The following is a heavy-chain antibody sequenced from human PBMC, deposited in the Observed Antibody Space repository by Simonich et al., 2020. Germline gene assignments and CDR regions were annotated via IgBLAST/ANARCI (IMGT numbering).Heavy chain of an antibody. CDR3: ARDPVVPAAIRNAFDI. CDR1: GYTFTGYY. V-gene: IGHV1-2*02. D-gene: IGHD2-2*01. J-gene: IGHJ3*02. Sequence: QVQLVQSGAEVKKPGASVKVSCKASGYTFTGYYMHWVRQAPGQGLEWMGWINPNSGGTNYAQKLQGRGTMTRDTSISTAYMELSRLRSDDTAVYYCARDPVVPAAIRNAFDIWGQGTMVTVSS. CDR2: INPNSGGT.